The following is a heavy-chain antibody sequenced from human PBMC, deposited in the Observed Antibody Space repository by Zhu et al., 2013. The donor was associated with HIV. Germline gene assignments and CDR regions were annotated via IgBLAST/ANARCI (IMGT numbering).Heavy chain of an antibody. D-gene: IGHD4-4*01. CDR1: RYTFTAYF. CDR3: TREDRRLMTTLDY. V-gene: IGHV1-2*02. J-gene: IGHJ4*02. CDR2: LDPRSGDT. Sequence: QVQLVQSGTQVKKPGASVNVSCKASRYTFTAYFIHWVRQAPGHGQGLEWMGWLDPRSGDTMYAQKFQGRVTMTRDTTIDTAYMEVSSLRSEDTAVYFCTREDRRLMTTLDYWGQGTLVTVS.